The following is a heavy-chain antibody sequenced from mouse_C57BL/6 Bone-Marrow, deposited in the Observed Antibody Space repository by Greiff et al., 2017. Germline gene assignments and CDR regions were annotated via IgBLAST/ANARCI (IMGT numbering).Heavy chain of an antibody. Sequence: VKLQQSGAELVRPGTSVKVSCKASGYAFTNYLIEWVKQRPGQGLEWIGVINPGSGGTNYNEKFKGKATLTADKSSSTAYMQLSSLTSEDSAVYFCARSYYYGSSYYFDYWGQGTTLTVSS. J-gene: IGHJ2*01. V-gene: IGHV1-54*01. CDR3: ARSYYYGSSYYFDY. CDR1: GYAFTNYL. D-gene: IGHD1-1*01. CDR2: INPGSGGT.